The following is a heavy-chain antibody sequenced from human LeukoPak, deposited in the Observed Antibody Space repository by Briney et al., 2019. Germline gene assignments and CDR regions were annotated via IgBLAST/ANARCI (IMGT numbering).Heavy chain of an antibody. V-gene: IGHV4-59*08. CDR2: IYYSGSS. D-gene: IGHD3-10*01. J-gene: IGHJ4*02. CDR3: ARRGSGSYSPSDY. CDR1: AGSISSYY. Sequence: PSETLSLTCTVSAGSISSYYWSWVRQPPGRGLEWIGHIYYSGSSNYNPSLKSRVTISVDTSKNQFSLKLRSVTAADTAVYYCARRGSGSYSPSDYWGQGTLVTVSS.